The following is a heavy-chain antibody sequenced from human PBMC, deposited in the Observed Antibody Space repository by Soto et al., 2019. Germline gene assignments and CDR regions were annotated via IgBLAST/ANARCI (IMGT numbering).Heavy chain of an antibody. CDR3: ARLSGDHSAFFSYGMDV. J-gene: IGHJ6*02. CDR1: GFTFDTYW. V-gene: IGHV3-74*01. CDR2: ISGDGTIS. D-gene: IGHD2-21*01. Sequence: GGSLTLSCAASGFTFDTYWMNWVRQAPGNGPEWISGISGDGTISSYAESRKGRFTITRDNARNTLSLKMSSVRADDTAVYCCARLSGDHSAFFSYGMDVWGQGTTVTVSS.